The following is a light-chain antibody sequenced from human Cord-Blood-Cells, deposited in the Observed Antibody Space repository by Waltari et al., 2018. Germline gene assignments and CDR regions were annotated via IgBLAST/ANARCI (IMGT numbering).Light chain of an antibody. CDR1: QIVLYSSNNKNY. CDR3: QQYYSTPRT. CDR2: WAS. Sequence: DIVMTQSPDSLAVSLGERATINCKSSQIVLYSSNNKNYLAWYQQKPGQPSKLLIYWASTREAGVPDRFSGSGSGTDFTLTISSLQAEDVAVYYCQQYYSTPRTFGQGTKVEIK. J-gene: IGKJ1*01. V-gene: IGKV4-1*01.